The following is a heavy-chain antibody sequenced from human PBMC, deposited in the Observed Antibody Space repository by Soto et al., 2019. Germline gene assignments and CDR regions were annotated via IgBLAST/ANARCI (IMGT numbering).Heavy chain of an antibody. CDR1: GGTFSSYA. D-gene: IGHD5-18*01. Sequence: SVKVSCKASGGTFSSYAISWVRQAPGQGLEWMGGIIPIFGTANYAQKFQGRVTITADESTSTAYMELSSLRSEDTAVYYCARDTAMVRGYYYYGMDVWGQGTTVTVSS. V-gene: IGHV1-69*13. CDR2: IIPIFGTA. J-gene: IGHJ6*02. CDR3: ARDTAMVRGYYYYGMDV.